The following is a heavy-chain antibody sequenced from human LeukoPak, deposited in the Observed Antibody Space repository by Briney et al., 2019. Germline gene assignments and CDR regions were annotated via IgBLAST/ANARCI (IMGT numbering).Heavy chain of an antibody. CDR3: VRGLLGPDY. V-gene: IGHV3-74*01. CDR2: INNDGSGA. CDR1: GFTFSSYW. D-gene: IGHD7-27*01. J-gene: IGHJ4*02. Sequence: PGGSLRLSCAASGFTFSSYWMHWVRQAPGKGLMWVSRINNDGSGAVYADSVEGRFTISRDNAKNTVYLQMNSLRGDDTAVYYCVRGLLGPDYWGQGTQVTVSS.